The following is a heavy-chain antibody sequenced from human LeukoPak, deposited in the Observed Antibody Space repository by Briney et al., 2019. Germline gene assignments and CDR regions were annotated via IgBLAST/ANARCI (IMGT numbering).Heavy chain of an antibody. V-gene: IGHV1-69*04. CDR3: ARDIGEAGDYYDSSGYSHGFDY. D-gene: IGHD3-22*01. J-gene: IGHJ4*02. CDR2: IIPILGIA. CDR1: GGTFSSYS. Sequence: SVKVSCKPSGGTFSSYSISWVRQAPGQGLEWMGRIIPILGIANYAQKFQGRVTITADKSTSTAYMELSSLRSEDTAVYYCARDIGEAGDYYDSSGYSHGFDYWGQGTLVTVSS.